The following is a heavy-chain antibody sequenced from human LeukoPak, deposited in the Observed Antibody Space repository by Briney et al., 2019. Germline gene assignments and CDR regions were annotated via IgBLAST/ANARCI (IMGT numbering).Heavy chain of an antibody. CDR1: GYTFTGYY. CDR3: ARDPYYDFWSGHGLNPQYYMDV. CDR2: INPNSGGT. J-gene: IGHJ6*03. D-gene: IGHD3-3*01. Sequence: VASVKVSCKASGYTFTGYYMHWVRQAPGQGLEWMGRINPNSGGTNYAQKLQGRVTMTRDTSISTAYMELSRLRSDDTAVYYCARDPYYDFWSGHGLNPQYYMDVWGKGTTVTVSS. V-gene: IGHV1-2*06.